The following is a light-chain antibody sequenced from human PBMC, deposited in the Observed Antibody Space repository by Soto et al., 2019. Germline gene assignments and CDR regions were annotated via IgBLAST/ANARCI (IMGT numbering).Light chain of an antibody. CDR1: QAISSY. CDR2: AAS. CDR3: QQYYGFPRT. V-gene: IGKV1-8*01. Sequence: AIRMTQSPSSLSASPGDRVTITCRASQAISSYLAWYQQKPGKAPKLLMYAASTLQSGVPSRFSGSGSGTDFTLTISFLQSEDFATYSCQQYYGFPRTFGQGTKVEIK. J-gene: IGKJ1*01.